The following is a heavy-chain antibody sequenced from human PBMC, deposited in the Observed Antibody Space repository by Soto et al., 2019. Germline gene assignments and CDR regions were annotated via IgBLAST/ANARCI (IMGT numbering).Heavy chain of an antibody. V-gene: IGHV4-59*01. CDR1: GGSISSYY. D-gene: IGHD3-22*01. CDR3: ARTYYDSSGYYWNSWYFDL. Sequence: QVQLQESGPGLVKPSETLSLTCTVSGGSISSYYWSWIRQPPGKGLEWIGYIYYSGSTNYNPSLKSRVTISVDTSKNQFSLKLSSVTAADTAVYYCARTYYDSSGYYWNSWYFDLWGRGTLVTVSS. J-gene: IGHJ2*01. CDR2: IYYSGST.